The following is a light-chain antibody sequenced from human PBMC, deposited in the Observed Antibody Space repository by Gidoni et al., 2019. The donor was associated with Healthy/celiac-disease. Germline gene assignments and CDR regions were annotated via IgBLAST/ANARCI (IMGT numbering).Light chain of an antibody. CDR2: GAS. CDR3: QQYGSSPPLT. J-gene: IGKJ4*01. CDR1: PRVSSSY. V-gene: IGKV3-20*01. Sequence: EIVLPQAAGTLSLSPGERATITCRASPRVSSSYLAWYQQKPGQAPRLLIYGASSRATCLPDRFSGSGSGTDFTLTISRLEPEDFAVYYCQQYGSSPPLTFGGGTKVEIK.